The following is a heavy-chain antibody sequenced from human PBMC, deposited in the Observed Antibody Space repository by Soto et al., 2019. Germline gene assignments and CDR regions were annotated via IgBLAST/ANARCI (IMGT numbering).Heavy chain of an antibody. CDR3: ARDWSSIAAAGTEGDY. V-gene: IGHV1-18*01. D-gene: IGHD6-13*01. CDR1: GYTFTSYG. Sequence: QVQLVQSGAEVKKPGASVKVSCKASGYTFTSYGISWVRQAPGQGPEWMGWISAYNGNTNYAQKLQGRVTMTTYTYTRTAYMVLRSLRSDDTAVYYYARDWSSIAAAGTEGDYWGQGTLVTVSS. CDR2: ISAYNGNT. J-gene: IGHJ4*02.